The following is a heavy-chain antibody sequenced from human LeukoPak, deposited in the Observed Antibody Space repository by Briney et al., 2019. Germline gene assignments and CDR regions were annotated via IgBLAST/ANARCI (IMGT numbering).Heavy chain of an antibody. D-gene: IGHD1-7*01. CDR1: DYSISSDYY. J-gene: IGHJ4*02. Sequence: SETLSLTCTISDYSISSDYYWGWIRQPPGKGLEWIGSIYHSGSTYYNPSLKSRVTISVDTSKNQFSLKLTSVTAADTAAYYCARSLSTTGTKYWGQGTLVAVSS. CDR3: ARSLSTTGTKY. V-gene: IGHV4-38-2*02. CDR2: IYHSGST.